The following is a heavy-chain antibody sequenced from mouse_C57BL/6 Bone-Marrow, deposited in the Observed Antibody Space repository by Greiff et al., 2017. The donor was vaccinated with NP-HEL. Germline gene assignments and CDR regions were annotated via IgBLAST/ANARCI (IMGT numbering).Heavy chain of an antibody. D-gene: IGHD2-2*01. CDR1: GYTFTSYW. V-gene: IGHV1-53*01. CDR2: INPSNGGT. J-gene: IGHJ1*03. CDR3: AREGEWLRSGYWYFDV. Sequence: VQLQQPGTELVKPGTSVKLSCKSSGYTFTSYWMHWVKQRPGQGLEWIGNINPSNGGTNYNEKFKSKATLTVDKSSSTAYMQLSSLTSDDSAVYYWAREGEWLRSGYWYFDVWDTGTTVTVSS.